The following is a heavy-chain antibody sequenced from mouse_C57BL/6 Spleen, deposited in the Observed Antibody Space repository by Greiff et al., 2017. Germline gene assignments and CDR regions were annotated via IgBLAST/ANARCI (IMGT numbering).Heavy chain of an antibody. V-gene: IGHV1-50*01. CDR3: ARGGEIHYAMDY. CDR1: GYTFTSYW. J-gene: IGHJ4*01. CDR2: IDPSDSYT. Sequence: QVQLQQPGAELVKPGASVKLSCKASGYTFTSYWMQWVKQRPGQGLEWIGEIDPSDSYTNYNQKFKGKATLTVDTSSSTAYMQLSSLTSEDSAVYYCARGGEIHYAMDYWGQGTSVTVSS.